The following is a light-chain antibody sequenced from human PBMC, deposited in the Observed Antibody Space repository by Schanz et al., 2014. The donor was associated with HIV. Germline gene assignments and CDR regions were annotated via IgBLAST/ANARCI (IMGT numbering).Light chain of an antibody. CDR2: SAS. V-gene: IGKV3-20*01. CDR1: QTIGNNY. J-gene: IGKJ1*01. Sequence: EIVLTQSPGTLSLSPGEGAILSCRASQTIGNNYVAWYQQKPGQAPRLLIYSASSRATGIADRFSGSAYGTDFFLSISRLEPEDFAVYYCQQYGSSPSWTFGQGTKVEIK. CDR3: QQYGSSPSWT.